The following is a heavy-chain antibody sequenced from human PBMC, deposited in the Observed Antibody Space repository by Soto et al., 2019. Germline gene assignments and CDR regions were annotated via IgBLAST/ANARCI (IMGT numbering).Heavy chain of an antibody. J-gene: IGHJ4*02. CDR3: ARGSREDFWSGYYVVY. D-gene: IGHD3-3*01. V-gene: IGHV4-31*03. CDR2: IYYSGSI. CDR1: GGSISSGGYY. Sequence: SEPLSLTCTVSGGSISSGGYYWSWIRQHPGKGLEWIGYIYYSGSIYYNPSLKSRVTISVDTSKNQFSLKLSSVTAADTAVYYCARGSREDFWSGYYVVYWGQGTLVTVPQ.